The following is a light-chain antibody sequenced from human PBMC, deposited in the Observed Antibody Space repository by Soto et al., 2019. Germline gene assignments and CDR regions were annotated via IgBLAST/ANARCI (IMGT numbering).Light chain of an antibody. Sequence: EIVLTQSPGTLSVSPGERATLSCRASQSVSNNYLTWYQQNPGQAPRLLIYGASSRATGIPDRFSGSGSGTEFTLTISSLEPEDFAVYYCQQYGSSSYTFGQGTKLEIK. CDR1: QSVSNNY. J-gene: IGKJ2*01. CDR3: QQYGSSSYT. V-gene: IGKV3-20*01. CDR2: GAS.